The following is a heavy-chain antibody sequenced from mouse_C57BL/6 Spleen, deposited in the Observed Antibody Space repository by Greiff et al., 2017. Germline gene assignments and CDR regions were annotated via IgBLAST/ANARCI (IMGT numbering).Heavy chain of an antibody. Sequence: VQLQQSGPELVKPGASVKISCKASGYAFSSSWMNWVKQRPGKGLEWIGRIYPGDGDTNYNGKFKGKATLTADKSSSTAYMQLSSLTSEDSAVYFCARWGSPYYFDYWGQGTTLTVSS. V-gene: IGHV1-82*01. CDR3: ARWGSPYYFDY. J-gene: IGHJ2*01. CDR1: GYAFSSSW. CDR2: IYPGDGDT.